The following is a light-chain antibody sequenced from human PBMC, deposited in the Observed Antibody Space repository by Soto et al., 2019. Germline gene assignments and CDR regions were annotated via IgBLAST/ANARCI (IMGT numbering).Light chain of an antibody. CDR1: QSISSW. CDR3: QQYNSDSQT. V-gene: IGKV1-5*03. Sequence: DIQMAQSPSTLSASVGDRVTITCRASQSISSWLAWYQQKPGKAPKLLIYKASTLESGVPSRYSGSGSGTDFTLTISSLQPVDFATYYCQQYNSDSQTFGQGTKVEIK. J-gene: IGKJ1*01. CDR2: KAS.